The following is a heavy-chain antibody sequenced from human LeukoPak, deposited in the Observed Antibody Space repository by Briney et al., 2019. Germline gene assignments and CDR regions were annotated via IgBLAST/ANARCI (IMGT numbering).Heavy chain of an antibody. D-gene: IGHD1-26*01. CDR2: ISAYNGNT. CDR3: ARDLKWELAYRFDY. J-gene: IGHJ4*02. Sequence: SSVKVSCKASGYTYTSYGISWVRQAPGQGLEWMGWISAYNGNTNYAQKLQGRVNMTKDTSTSKAYMQMRSLRSDDTAVYYCARDLKWELAYRFDYWGQGTLVTVSS. CDR1: GYTYTSYG. V-gene: IGHV1-18*01.